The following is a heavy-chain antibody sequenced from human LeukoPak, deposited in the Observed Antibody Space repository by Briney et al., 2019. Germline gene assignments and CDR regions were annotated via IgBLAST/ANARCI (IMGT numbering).Heavy chain of an antibody. Sequence: GGSLRLSCAASGFTFSSYSMNWVRQAPGKGLEWVSSISSSSSYIYYADSVKGRFTISRDNAKNSLYLQMNSLRAEDTAVYYCARVDTAEYNWFDPWGQGTLVTVSS. V-gene: IGHV3-21*01. J-gene: IGHJ5*02. CDR3: ARVDTAEYNWFDP. D-gene: IGHD5-18*01. CDR2: ISSSSSYI. CDR1: GFTFSSYS.